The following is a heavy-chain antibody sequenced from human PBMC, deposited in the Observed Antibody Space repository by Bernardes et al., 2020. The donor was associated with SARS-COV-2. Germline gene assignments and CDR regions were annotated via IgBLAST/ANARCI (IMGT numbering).Heavy chain of an antibody. CDR3: ARPRGSITMKVVVQNWFDH. J-gene: IGHJ5*02. CDR2: IYYSGST. D-gene: IGHD3-22*01. V-gene: IGHV4-39*01. Sequence: SETLSLTCTVSGGSISSSSYYWGWIRQPPGKGLEWIGSIYYSGSTYYNPSLKSRVTISVDTSKNQFSLKLSSVTAADTAVYYCARPRGSITMKVVVQNWFDHWGQGTLVTVSS. CDR1: GGSISSSSYY.